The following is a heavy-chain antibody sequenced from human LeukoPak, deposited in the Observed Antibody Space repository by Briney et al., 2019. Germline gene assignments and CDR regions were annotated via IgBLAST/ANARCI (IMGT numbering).Heavy chain of an antibody. D-gene: IGHD3-10*01. J-gene: IGHJ3*01. V-gene: IGHV1-18*01. CDR3: ARSAASAPGETFDF. CDR1: NYTFTNYG. CDR2: ISYNGYT. Sequence: ASVKVSCKASNYTFTNYGISWVRQAPGQGLEWMGWISYNGYTNYAQKSQGRVTMTTDTSTSTAYMELRSLRSDDTALYYCARSAASAPGETFDFWGQGTLVTVSS.